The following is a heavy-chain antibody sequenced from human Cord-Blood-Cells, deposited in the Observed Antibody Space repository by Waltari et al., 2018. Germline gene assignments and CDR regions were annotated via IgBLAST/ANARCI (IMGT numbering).Heavy chain of an antibody. CDR3: TYSSKRDDAFDI. CDR2: IYSGRST. D-gene: IGHD6-13*01. V-gene: IGHV3-53*01. Sequence: EVQLVESGGGLIQPGGSLRLSCAASGFTVSSNYMSWVRQAPGKGLEWVAFIYSGRSTYDAGSVKGRFTISRDNSKNTLYLQMNSLRAEDTAVYDCTYSSKRDDAFDIWGQGTMVTVSS. J-gene: IGHJ3*02. CDR1: GFTVSSNY.